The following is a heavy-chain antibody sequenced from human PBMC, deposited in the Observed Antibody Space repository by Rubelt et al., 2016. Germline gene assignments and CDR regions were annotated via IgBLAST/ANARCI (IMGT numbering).Heavy chain of an antibody. Sequence: EVQLVESGGGLVQPGRSLRVSCAASGFTFSSYWMSWVRQAPGKGLEWVANIRQDGGEKYYVDSVKGRFTISRDNAKNSLFRQMNSRKPGETAVYYCARGPTSGTRFADLDLDYWGQGTLVTVSS. CDR1: GFTFSSYW. CDR2: IRQDGGEK. J-gene: IGHJ4*02. CDR3: ARGPTSGTRFADLDLDY. D-gene: IGHD3-10*01. V-gene: IGHV3-7*02.